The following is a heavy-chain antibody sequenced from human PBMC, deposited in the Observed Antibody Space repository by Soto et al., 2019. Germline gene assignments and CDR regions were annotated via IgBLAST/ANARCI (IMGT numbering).Heavy chain of an antibody. Sequence: SETLSLTCTVSGGSISSYYWSWIRQPPGKGLEWIGYIYYSGSTNYNPSLKSRVTISVDTSKNQFSLNLNSVTAADTAVYYCARVLPYCSRTSCYDYWGQGTLLTVSS. V-gene: IGHV4-59*01. D-gene: IGHD2-2*01. CDR2: IYYSGST. CDR3: ARVLPYCSRTSCYDY. CDR1: GGSISSYY. J-gene: IGHJ4*02.